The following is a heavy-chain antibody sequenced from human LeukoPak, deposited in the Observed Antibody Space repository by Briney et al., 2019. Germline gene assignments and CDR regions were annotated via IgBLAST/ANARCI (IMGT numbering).Heavy chain of an antibody. J-gene: IGHJ6*02. CDR1: GGSISSYY. Sequence: SETLSLTCTVSGGSISSYYWSWLRQPPGKGLEWIGYIYYSGSTNYNPSLKSRVTISVDTSKNQFSLKLSSVTAADTAVYYCARGSVVGAVGYYYGMDVWGQGTTVTVSS. V-gene: IGHV4-59*01. D-gene: IGHD1-26*01. CDR2: IYYSGST. CDR3: ARGSVVGAVGYYYGMDV.